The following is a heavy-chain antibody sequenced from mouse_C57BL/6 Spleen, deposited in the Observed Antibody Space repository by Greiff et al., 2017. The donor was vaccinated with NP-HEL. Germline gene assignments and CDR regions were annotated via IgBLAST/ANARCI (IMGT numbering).Heavy chain of an antibody. Sequence: QVQLQQSGAELVRPGASVKLSCKASGYTFTDYYINWVKQRPGQGLEWIARIYPGSGNTYYNEKFKGKATLTAEKSSSTAYMQLSSLTSEDSAVYFCARGGIVTFDYWGQGTTLTVSS. CDR1: GYTFTDYY. V-gene: IGHV1-76*01. CDR3: ARGGIVTFDY. J-gene: IGHJ2*01. D-gene: IGHD2-5*01. CDR2: IYPGSGNT.